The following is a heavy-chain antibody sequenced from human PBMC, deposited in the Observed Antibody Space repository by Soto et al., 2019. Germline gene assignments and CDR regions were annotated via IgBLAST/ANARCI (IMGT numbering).Heavy chain of an antibody. CDR3: ARIGVSSGHESPDFDS. Sequence: ASVKVSCKASGYTFNFYGITWVRQAPGQGLEWMGWISGFNGNTNYAADLQGRVTMTTDTSTSTAYMELRGLRSDDTAVYYCARIGVSSGHESPDFDSWGQGTLVT. J-gene: IGHJ4*02. CDR1: GYTFNFYG. V-gene: IGHV1-18*01. CDR2: ISGFNGNT. D-gene: IGHD3-16*01.